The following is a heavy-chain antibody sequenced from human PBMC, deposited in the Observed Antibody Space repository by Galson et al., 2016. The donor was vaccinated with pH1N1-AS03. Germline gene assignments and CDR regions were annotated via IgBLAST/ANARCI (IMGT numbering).Heavy chain of an antibody. CDR2: VHHTGST. CDR1: GASLISSDFY. CDR3: VRDRKYGGYFNY. V-gene: IGHV4-39*07. J-gene: IGHJ4*02. D-gene: IGHD4/OR15-4a*01. Sequence: LSLTCLVSGASLISSDFYWGWVRQSPGQAPEWIGSVHHTGSTYYSPPLKTRLTISVDTSNNQFSLRLTSVTAEDTALYYCVRDRKYGGYFNYWGQGALVTVSS.